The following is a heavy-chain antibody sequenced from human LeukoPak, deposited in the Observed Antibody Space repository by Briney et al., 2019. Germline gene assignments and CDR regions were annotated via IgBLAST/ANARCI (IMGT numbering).Heavy chain of an antibody. CDR3: ARPPPGPPYYYRDV. V-gene: IGHV4-59*01. Sequence: SETLSLTCTVSSGSITNYYWSWIRQRPGKGLEWIGYIYYSGSTNYNPSLRSRVTISVDTSKNQFSLNLTSVTAADTAVYYCARPPPGPPYYYRDVWGKGTTVTVSS. CDR1: SGSITNYY. CDR2: IYYSGST. J-gene: IGHJ6*03.